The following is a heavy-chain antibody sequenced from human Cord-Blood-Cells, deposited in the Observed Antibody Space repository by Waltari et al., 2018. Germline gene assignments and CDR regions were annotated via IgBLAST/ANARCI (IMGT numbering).Heavy chain of an antibody. CDR3: AKDMDNWNYGAFDI. J-gene: IGHJ3*02. Sequence: EVQLVESGGGLVQPGRSLRLSCAASVFTFDDYAMHWVRQAPGKGVEGVSGSSWNSGSIGYADSVKGRFTISRDNAKNSLYLQMNSLRAEDTALYYCAKDMDNWNYGAFDIWGQGTMVTVSS. CDR2: SSWNSGSI. CDR1: VFTFDDYA. V-gene: IGHV3-9*01. D-gene: IGHD1-7*01.